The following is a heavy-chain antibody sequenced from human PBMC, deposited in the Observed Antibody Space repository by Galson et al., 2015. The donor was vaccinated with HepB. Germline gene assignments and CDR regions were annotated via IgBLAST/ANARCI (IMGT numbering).Heavy chain of an antibody. D-gene: IGHD2-21*02. J-gene: IGHJ4*02. Sequence: SLRLSCAASGFTFSSYAMSWVRQAQGKGLEWVSAISGSGGSTYYADSVKGRFTISRDNSKNTLYLQMNSLRAEDTAVYYCAKDQDIVVVTGLLDYWGQGTLVTVSS. CDR1: GFTFSSYA. CDR3: AKDQDIVVVTGLLDY. CDR2: ISGSGGST. V-gene: IGHV3-23*01.